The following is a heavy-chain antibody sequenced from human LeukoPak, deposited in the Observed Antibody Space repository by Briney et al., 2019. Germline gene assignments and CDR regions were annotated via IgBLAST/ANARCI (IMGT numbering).Heavy chain of an antibody. CDR3: AEDKSLAAYTLDY. V-gene: IGHV3-23*01. Sequence: PGRSLRLSCAASGFTFSSYAMHWVRQAPGKGLEWVSGISGSGDTTYYADSVKGRFTISGDNSKNMLYLQMNSLRAEDTAVYYCAEDKSLAAYTLDYWGQGTLVTVSS. CDR2: ISGSGDTT. J-gene: IGHJ4*02. D-gene: IGHD6-6*01. CDR1: GFTFSSYA.